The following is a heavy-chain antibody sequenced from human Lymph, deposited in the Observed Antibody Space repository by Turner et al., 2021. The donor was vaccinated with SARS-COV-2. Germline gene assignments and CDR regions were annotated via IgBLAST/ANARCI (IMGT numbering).Heavy chain of an antibody. CDR2: ISSSSTYT. D-gene: IGHD3-16*01. CDR1: GFTFSDYF. CDR3: ARPGGPYYYYGMDV. J-gene: IGHJ6*02. Sequence: QVQLVESGGGLVKPGGSLRLSCAASGFTFSDYFMRWIRQAPGKGLEWVSYISSSSTYTNYADSVKGRFTISRDNAKNSLYLQMNSLRAEDTAVYYCARPGGPYYYYGMDVWGQGTTVTVSS. V-gene: IGHV3-11*06.